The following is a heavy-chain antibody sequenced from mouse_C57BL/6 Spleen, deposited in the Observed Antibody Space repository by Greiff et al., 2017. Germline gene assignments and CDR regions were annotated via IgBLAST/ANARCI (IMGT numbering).Heavy chain of an antibody. V-gene: IGHV2-2*01. CDR3: ARELGRRYFDY. CDR2: IWRGGST. Sequence: QVQLKQSGPGLVQPSPSLSITCTVSGFSLTSYGVHWVRQSPGKGLEWLGVIWRGGSTDYNAAFISRLSISKDNSKSPVFFKMNSLQADDAAIYYCARELGRRYFDYWGQGTTLTVSS. D-gene: IGHD4-1*01. CDR1: GFSLTSYG. J-gene: IGHJ2*01.